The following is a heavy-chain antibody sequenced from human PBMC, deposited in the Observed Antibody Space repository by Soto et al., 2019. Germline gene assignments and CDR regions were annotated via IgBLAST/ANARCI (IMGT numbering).Heavy chain of an antibody. CDR1: GFTFSSYA. CDR3: ARDPVGIVVVPAAMALAFDI. Sequence: PGGSLRLSCAASGFTFSSYAMHWVRQAPGKGLEWVAVISYDGSNKYYADSVKGRFTISRDNSKNTLYLQMNSLRAEDTAVYYCARDPVGIVVVPAAMALAFDIWGQGTMVTVSS. V-gene: IGHV3-30-3*01. J-gene: IGHJ3*02. D-gene: IGHD2-2*01. CDR2: ISYDGSNK.